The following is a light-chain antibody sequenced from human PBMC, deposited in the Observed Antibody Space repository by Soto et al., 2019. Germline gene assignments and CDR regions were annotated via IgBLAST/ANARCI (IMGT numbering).Light chain of an antibody. CDR2: WAS. Sequence: DIVMTQSPDSLAVSLGERATINCKSSLSVLYSSNNKNYLAWYQQKPGPPPKLLIYWASTRESGVPDRFSGSGSGTDFTLTISSLQADDVAVYYCQQYYTTPLFTFGPGTKVDIK. J-gene: IGKJ3*01. V-gene: IGKV4-1*01. CDR3: QQYYTTPLFT. CDR1: LSVLYSSNNKNY.